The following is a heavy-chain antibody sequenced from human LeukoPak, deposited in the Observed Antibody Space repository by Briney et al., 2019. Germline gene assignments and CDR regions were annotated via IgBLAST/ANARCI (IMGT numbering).Heavy chain of an antibody. CDR3: ARELGGGETYYYDSSGYPEGALDI. J-gene: IGHJ3*02. CDR2: ISSSSSYI. D-gene: IGHD3-22*01. CDR1: GLTFGIYS. V-gene: IGHV3-21*01. Sequence: GGSLRLSCAASGLTFGIYSMNWVRQAPGKGLEWVSSISSSSSYIYYADSVKGRFTISRDNAKNSLYLQMNSLRAEDTAVYYCARELGGGETYYYDSSGYPEGALDIWGQGTMVTVSS.